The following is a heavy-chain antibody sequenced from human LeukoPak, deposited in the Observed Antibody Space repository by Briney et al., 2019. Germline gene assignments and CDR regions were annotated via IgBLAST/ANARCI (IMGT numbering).Heavy chain of an antibody. V-gene: IGHV3-74*01. CDR1: GFTFSSYW. D-gene: IGHD1-26*01. CDR2: INADTSFI. J-gene: IGHJ4*02. CDR3: AGLSGSYYAKY. Sequence: PGGSLRLSCAASGFTFSSYWMHWARQVPGKGLVWVSGINADTSFISYADSVKGRFTISRDNAKNTLYLQMNSLRAEDTAVYYCAGLSGSYYAKYWGQGIMVTVSS.